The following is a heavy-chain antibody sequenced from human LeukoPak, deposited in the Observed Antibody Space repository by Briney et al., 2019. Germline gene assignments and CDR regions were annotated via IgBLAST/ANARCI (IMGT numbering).Heavy chain of an antibody. CDR2: IYYSGST. CDR3: AREPYGDYVDY. D-gene: IGHD4-17*01. CDR1: GGSISSYY. Sequence: SETLSLTCTVSGGSISSYYWSWIRQPPGKGLEWIGYIYYSGSTSYNPSLKSRVTISVDTSKNQFSLKLSSVTAADTAVYYCAREPYGDYVDYWGQGTLVTVSS. V-gene: IGHV4-59*01. J-gene: IGHJ4*02.